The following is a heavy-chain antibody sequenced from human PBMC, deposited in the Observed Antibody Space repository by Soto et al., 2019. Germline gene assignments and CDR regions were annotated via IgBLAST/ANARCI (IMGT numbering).Heavy chain of an antibody. J-gene: IGHJ5*02. CDR3: ARGIAAAARAKNWFDP. D-gene: IGHD6-13*01. Sequence: SETLSLTCTVSGGSISSGGYYWSWIRQHPGKGLEWIGYIYYSGSTYYNPSLKSRVTISVDTSKNQFSLKLSSVTAADTAVYYCARGIAAAARAKNWFDPWGQGTLVTVSS. CDR1: GGSISSGGYY. CDR2: IYYSGST. V-gene: IGHV4-31*03.